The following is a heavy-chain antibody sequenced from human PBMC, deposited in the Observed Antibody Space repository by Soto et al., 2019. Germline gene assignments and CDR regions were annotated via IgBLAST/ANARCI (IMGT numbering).Heavy chain of an antibody. D-gene: IGHD3-22*01. V-gene: IGHV3-23*01. CDR2: ISGSGGST. Sequence: EVQLLESGGGLVQPGGSLRLSCAASGFTFSSYAMSWVRQAPGKGLEWVSAISGSGGSTYYADSVKGRFTISRDNAKNPLYRQMNSLRAEDTAVYYCAKDRRTTMTPLQTWGQGTLVTVSS. CDR1: GFTFSSYA. J-gene: IGHJ5*02. CDR3: AKDRRTTMTPLQT.